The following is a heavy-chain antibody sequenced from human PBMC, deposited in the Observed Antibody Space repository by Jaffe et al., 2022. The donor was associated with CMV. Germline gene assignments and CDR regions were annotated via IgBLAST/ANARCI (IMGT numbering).Heavy chain of an antibody. Sequence: QVQLVESGGGVVQPGRSLRLSCAASGFTFSSYGMHWVRQAPGKGLEWVAVIWYDGSNKYYADSVKGRFTISRDNSKNTLYLQMNSLRAEDTAVYYCAREMGAILAFDIWGQGTMVTVSS. CDR1: GFTFSSYG. D-gene: IGHD1-26*01. V-gene: IGHV3-33*01. J-gene: IGHJ3*02. CDR3: AREMGAILAFDI. CDR2: IWYDGSNK.